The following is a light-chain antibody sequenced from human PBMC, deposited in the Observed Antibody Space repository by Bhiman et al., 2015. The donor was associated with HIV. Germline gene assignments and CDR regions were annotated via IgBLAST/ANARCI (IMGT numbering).Light chain of an antibody. J-gene: IGLJ3*02. CDR1: KLGEKF. Sequence: ELAQPPSVSLSPGQTATITCSGDKLGEKFASWYQQKPGQSPILIIYQNNKRPSGIPDRFSGSKSGTSATLGITGLQTGDEADYYCGTWDSSLSAEVFGGGTKLTVL. CDR3: GTWDSSLSAEV. CDR2: QNN. V-gene: IGLV1-51*02.